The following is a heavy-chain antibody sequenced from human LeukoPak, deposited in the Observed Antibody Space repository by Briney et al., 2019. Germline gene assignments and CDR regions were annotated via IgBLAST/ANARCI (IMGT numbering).Heavy chain of an antibody. J-gene: IGHJ4*02. CDR1: GFTFSSYS. CDR2: ISSSSSTI. CDR3: ARDLMTLWTSRVEWNGTPPRY. D-gene: IGHD3/OR15-3a*01. V-gene: IGHV3-48*01. Sequence: GGSLRLSCETFGFTFSSYSMNWVRQAPGKGLERVSYISSSSSTIYYAESVRGRFTISRDNVQSSVYLQMNSLRVEDTAVYYGARDLMTLWTSRVEWNGTPPRYWGLGPLVT.